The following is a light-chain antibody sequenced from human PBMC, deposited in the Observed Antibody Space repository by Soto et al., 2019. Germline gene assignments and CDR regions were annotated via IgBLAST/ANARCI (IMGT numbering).Light chain of an antibody. CDR3: QQYNKWPQT. Sequence: EIVMTQSPATLSVSPGERATLSCRASQSVNSNLAWYQQKPGQAPRLLIYDASTRATGIPARFSGSGSGTEFTLTITSLQSEDFAVYSCQQYNKWPQTFGQGTKAEIK. CDR1: QSVNSN. CDR2: DAS. J-gene: IGKJ1*01. V-gene: IGKV3-15*01.